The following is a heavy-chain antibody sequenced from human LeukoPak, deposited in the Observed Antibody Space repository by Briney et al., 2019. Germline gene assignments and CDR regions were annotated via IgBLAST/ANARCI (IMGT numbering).Heavy chain of an antibody. J-gene: IGHJ4*02. CDR3: AKSPRRETVVTPQDY. CDR1: GFTFSSYA. Sequence: GGSLRLSCAASGFTFSSYAVSWVRQAPGKGLEWVSAISGSGGSTYYADSVKGRFTISRDNSKNTLYLQMNSLRAEDTAVYYCAKSPRRETVVTPQDYWGQGTLVTVSS. D-gene: IGHD2-21*02. CDR2: ISGSGGST. V-gene: IGHV3-23*01.